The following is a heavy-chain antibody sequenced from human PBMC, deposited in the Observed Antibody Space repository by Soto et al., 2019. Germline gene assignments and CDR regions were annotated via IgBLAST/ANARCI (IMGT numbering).Heavy chain of an antibody. CDR3: AKDGLVVDTNGYFQH. Sequence: EVQLVESGGVVVQPGGSLRLSCAASGFTFDDYTMHWVRQAPGKGLEWVSLISWDGGSTYYAYSVKGRFTISRDNSKNSLYLQMNSLRTEDTALYYSAKDGLVVDTNGYFQHRGQGTLVTGSS. J-gene: IGHJ1*01. V-gene: IGHV3-43*01. D-gene: IGHD3-22*01. CDR2: ISWDGGST. CDR1: GFTFDDYT.